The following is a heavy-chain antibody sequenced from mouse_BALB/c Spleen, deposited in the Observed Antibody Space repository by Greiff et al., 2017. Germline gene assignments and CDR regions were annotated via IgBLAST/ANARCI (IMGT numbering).Heavy chain of an antibody. Sequence: DVKLVESGGGLVQPKGSLKLSCAASGFTFNTYAMHWVCQAPGKGLEWVARIRSKSNNYATYYADSVKDRFTISRDDSQSMLYLQTNNLKTEDTAMYYCVRDDYGFAYWGQGTLVTVSA. CDR3: VRDDYGFAY. CDR1: GFTFNTYA. D-gene: IGHD2-4*01. CDR2: IRSKSNNYAT. V-gene: IGHV10-3*03. J-gene: IGHJ3*01.